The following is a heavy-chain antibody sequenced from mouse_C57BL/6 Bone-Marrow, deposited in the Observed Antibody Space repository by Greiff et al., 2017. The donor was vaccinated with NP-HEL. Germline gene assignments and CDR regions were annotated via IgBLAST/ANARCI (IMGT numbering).Heavy chain of an antibody. V-gene: IGHV1-64*01. J-gene: IGHJ2*01. CDR2: IHPNSGST. Sequence: VQLQQPGAELVKPGASVKLSCKASGYTFTSYWMHWVKQRPGQGLEWIGMIHPNSGSTNYNEKFKSKATLTVDKSSSTAYMQLSSVTSEDSAVCYCARSGGYYDLCYFDYWGQGTPLTVSS. CDR1: GYTFTSYW. CDR3: ARSGGYYDLCYFDY. D-gene: IGHD2-4*01.